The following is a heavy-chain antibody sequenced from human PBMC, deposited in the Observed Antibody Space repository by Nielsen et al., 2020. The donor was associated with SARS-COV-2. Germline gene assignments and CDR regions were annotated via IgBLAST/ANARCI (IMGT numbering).Heavy chain of an antibody. V-gene: IGHV4-59*01. CDR1: GDSISNYC. CDR3: ARNRWFGESRYGMDV. J-gene: IGHJ6*02. D-gene: IGHD3-10*01. CDR2: ICYSGNT. Sequence: SETLSLTCTVSGDSISNYCWSWIRQPPGKGLEWIGDICYSGNTNYNPSLKSRVTISVDTSKNQFSLKLSFVTAADTAVYSCARNRWFGESRYGMDVWGQGTTVTVSS.